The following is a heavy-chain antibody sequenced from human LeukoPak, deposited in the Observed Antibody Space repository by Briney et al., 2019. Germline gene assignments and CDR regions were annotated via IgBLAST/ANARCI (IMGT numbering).Heavy chain of an antibody. V-gene: IGHV3-23*01. J-gene: IGHJ4*02. CDR2: ISGSGGST. Sequence: GGSLRLSCAASGFTFSSYAMSWVRRAPGKGLEWVSAISGSGGSTYYADSVKGRFTISRDNSKNTLYLQMNSMRAEDTAVYYCAKGRRFLEWLLNWGQGTLVTVSS. D-gene: IGHD3-3*01. CDR3: AKGRRFLEWLLN. CDR1: GFTFSSYA.